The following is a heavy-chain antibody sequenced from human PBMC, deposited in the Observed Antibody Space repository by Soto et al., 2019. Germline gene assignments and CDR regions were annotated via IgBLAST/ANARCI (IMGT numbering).Heavy chain of an antibody. CDR3: ARGRASGSYYLLDY. V-gene: IGHV1-8*01. J-gene: IGHJ4*02. D-gene: IGHD3-10*01. Sequence: ASVKVSCTASGNTFPIYDINWVRQATEHGLEWMGWINPNSGNIGYAQKFQGRVTMTRDTAIRTAYMEVSRLRSDDTVVYYCARGRASGSYYLLDYWGQGTLVTAPQ. CDR1: GNTFPIYD. CDR2: INPNSGNI.